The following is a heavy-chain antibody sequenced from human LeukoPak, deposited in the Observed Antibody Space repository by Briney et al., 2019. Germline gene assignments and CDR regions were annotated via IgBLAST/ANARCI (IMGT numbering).Heavy chain of an antibody. J-gene: IGHJ4*02. CDR2: IIPILSIA. CDR1: GGTFSSYA. D-gene: IGHD6-19*01. V-gene: IGHV1-69*04. Sequence: GASVKVSCKASGGTFSSYAISWVRQAPGQGLEWMGRIIPILSIANYAQKFQGRVTITADKSTSTAYMELSSLRSEDTAVYYCARAIAVAGSRYFDYWGQGTLVTISS. CDR3: ARAIAVAGSRYFDY.